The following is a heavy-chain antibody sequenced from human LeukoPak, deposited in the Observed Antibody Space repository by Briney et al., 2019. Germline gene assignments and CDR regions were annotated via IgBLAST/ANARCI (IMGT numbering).Heavy chain of an antibody. CDR2: ISYDGSNK. CDR1: GFTFSSYA. CDR3: ARADGRSSMHAFDI. Sequence: GGSLRLSCAASGFTFSSYAMHWVRQAPGKGLEWVAVISYDGSNKYYADSVKGRFTISRDNSKNTLYLQMNSLRAEDTAVYYCARADGRSSMHAFDIWGQGTMVTVSS. D-gene: IGHD2-2*01. V-gene: IGHV3-30-3*01. J-gene: IGHJ3*02.